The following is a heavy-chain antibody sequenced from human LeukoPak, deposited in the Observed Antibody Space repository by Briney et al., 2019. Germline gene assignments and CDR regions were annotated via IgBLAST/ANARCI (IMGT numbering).Heavy chain of an antibody. CDR2: INHSGST. V-gene: IGHV4-34*01. CDR1: GGPISGYY. D-gene: IGHD3-10*01. J-gene: IGHJ5*02. Sequence: SETLSLTCAVSGGPISGYYWSWIRQPPGKGLEWVGEINHSGSTNYNPSLKSRVTISVDTSKNQFSLKLSSVTAADTAVYYCAREKSMVRGVIKGPYNWFDPWGQGTLVTVSS. CDR3: AREKSMVRGVIKGPYNWFDP.